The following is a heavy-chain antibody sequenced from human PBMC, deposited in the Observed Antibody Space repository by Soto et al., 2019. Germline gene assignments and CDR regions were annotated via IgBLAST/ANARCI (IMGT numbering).Heavy chain of an antibody. CDR1: GGSISSYY. Sequence: SETLSLTCAVSGGSISSYYWSWIRQPPGKGLEWIGYIYYSGSTNYNPSLKSRVTISVDTSKNQFSLKLSSVTAADTAVYYCARAQPTYSGYYNYYYYYYMDVWGKGTTVTVSS. CDR3: ARAQPTYSGYYNYYYYYYMDV. CDR2: IYYSGST. D-gene: IGHD5-12*01. J-gene: IGHJ6*03. V-gene: IGHV4-59*01.